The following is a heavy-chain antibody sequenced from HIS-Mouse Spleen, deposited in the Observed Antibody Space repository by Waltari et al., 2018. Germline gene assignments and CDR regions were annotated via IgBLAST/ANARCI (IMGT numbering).Heavy chain of an antibody. CDR3: ARGHDYSNYFDY. V-gene: IGHV1-8*01. CDR1: GYTFTSYE. CDR2: RNPNSGNT. J-gene: IGHJ4*02. Sequence: QVQLVQSGAEVKKPGASVKVSCKASGYTFTSYELNWVRQATGQGLEWMGWRNPNSGNTGYAQKFQGRVTMTRNTSISTAYMELSSLRSEDTAVYYCARGHDYSNYFDYWGQGTLVTVSS. D-gene: IGHD4-4*01.